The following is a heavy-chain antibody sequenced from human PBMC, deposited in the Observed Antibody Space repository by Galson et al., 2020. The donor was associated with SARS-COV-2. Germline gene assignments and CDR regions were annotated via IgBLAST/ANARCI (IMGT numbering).Heavy chain of an antibody. V-gene: IGHV3-23*01. CDR3: AKDRGTTVAYYYYMDV. Sequence: GESLKISCAASGFTFSSYAMSWVRQAPGKGLEWVSAISGSGGSTYYADSVKGRFTISRDNSKNTLYLQMNSLRAEDTAVYYCAKDRGTTVAYYYYMDVWGKGTTVTVSS. D-gene: IGHD4-4*01. CDR1: GFTFSSYA. J-gene: IGHJ6*03. CDR2: ISGSGGST.